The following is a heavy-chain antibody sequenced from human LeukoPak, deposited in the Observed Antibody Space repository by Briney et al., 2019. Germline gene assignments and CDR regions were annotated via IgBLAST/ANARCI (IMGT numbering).Heavy chain of an antibody. Sequence: GGSLRLSCAASGFTFSSYAMSWVRQAPGKGLEWVSAISGSGGSTYYADSVKGRFTISRDNSKNSLYLQMNSLRAEDTAVYYCARRSSSWYFDYWGQGTLVTVSS. CDR2: ISGSGGST. D-gene: IGHD6-13*01. CDR3: ARRSSSWYFDY. V-gene: IGHV3-23*01. J-gene: IGHJ4*02. CDR1: GFTFSSYA.